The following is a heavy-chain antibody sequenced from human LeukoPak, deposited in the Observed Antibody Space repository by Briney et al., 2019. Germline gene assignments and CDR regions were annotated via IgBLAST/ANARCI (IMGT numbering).Heavy chain of an antibody. V-gene: IGHV4-61*02. CDR1: GGSISSGSYY. D-gene: IGHD4-17*01. CDR2: IYTSGST. J-gene: IGHJ4*02. CDR3: ARAHYGDYYFDY. Sequence: SQTLSLTCTVFGGSISSGSYYWSWIRQPAGKGLEWIVRIYTSGSTNYNPSLKSRVTISVDTSKNQFSLKLSSVTAADTAVYYCARAHYGDYYFDYWGQGTLVTVSS.